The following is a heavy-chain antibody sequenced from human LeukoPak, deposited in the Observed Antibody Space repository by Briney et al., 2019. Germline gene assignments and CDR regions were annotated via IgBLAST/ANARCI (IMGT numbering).Heavy chain of an antibody. D-gene: IGHD6-19*01. V-gene: IGHV4-39*07. CDR1: GGSISSSSYY. Sequence: SETLSLTCTVSGGSISSSSYYWGWIRQPPGKGLEWIGEINHSGSTNYNPSLKSRVTISVDTSKNQFSLKLSSVTAADTAVYYCARGSFLAVAGMVGGDYWGQGTLVTVSS. CDR2: INHSGST. J-gene: IGHJ4*02. CDR3: ARGSFLAVAGMVGGDY.